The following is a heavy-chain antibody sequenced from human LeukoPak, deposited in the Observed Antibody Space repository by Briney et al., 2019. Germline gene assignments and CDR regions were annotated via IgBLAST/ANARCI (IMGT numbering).Heavy chain of an antibody. Sequence: GRSLRLSCAASGFTFSSYGMHWVRQAPGKGLEWVAVISYDGSNKYYADSVKGRFTISRDNSKNTLYLQMNSLRAEDTAVYYCARSSFYDSSGYSYYFDGWGQGTLVTVS. CDR3: ARSSFYDSSGYSYYFDG. V-gene: IGHV3-30*03. D-gene: IGHD3-22*01. CDR1: GFTFSSYG. J-gene: IGHJ4*02. CDR2: ISYDGSNK.